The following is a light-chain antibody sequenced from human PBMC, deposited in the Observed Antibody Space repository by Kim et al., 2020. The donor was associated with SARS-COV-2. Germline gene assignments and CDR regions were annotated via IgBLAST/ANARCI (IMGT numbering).Light chain of an antibody. CDR2: RNN. CDR1: SSNVGSNY. J-gene: IGLJ3*02. CDR3: AAWDDSLSGPRV. V-gene: IGLV1-47*01. Sequence: QMVTISCSGSSSNVGSNYVYWYQQLPGTAPKLLIYRNNQRPSGVPDRFSGSKSGTSASLAISGLRSEDEADYYCAAWDDSLSGPRVFGGGTQLTVL.